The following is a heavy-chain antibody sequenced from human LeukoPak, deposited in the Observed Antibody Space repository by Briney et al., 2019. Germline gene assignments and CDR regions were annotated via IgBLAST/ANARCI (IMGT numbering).Heavy chain of an antibody. CDR1: GFTLSSYA. CDR3: AKDGFSSSWYYFDY. Sequence: GGSLRLSCAASGFTLSSYAMSWVRQAPGKGLEWVSAISGSGGSTHYTDSVKGRFTISRDNSKNTLYLQMNSLRAEDTAVYYCAKDGFSSSWYYFDYWGQGTLVTVSS. CDR2: ISGSGGST. V-gene: IGHV3-23*01. J-gene: IGHJ4*02. D-gene: IGHD6-13*01.